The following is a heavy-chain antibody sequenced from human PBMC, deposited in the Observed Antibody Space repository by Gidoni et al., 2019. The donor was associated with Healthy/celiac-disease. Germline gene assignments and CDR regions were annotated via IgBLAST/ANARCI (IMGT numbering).Heavy chain of an antibody. J-gene: IGHJ2*01. CDR2: IYYSGST. V-gene: IGHV4-39*01. CDR1: GGSISSSSYY. CDR3: ARGAMVNWYFDL. Sequence: QLQLQESGPGLVKPSETLSLTCTVSGGSISSSSYYWGWIRQPPGKGLGWIGSIYYSGSTYYNPSLKSRVTISVDTSKNQFSLKLSSVTAADTAVYYCARGAMVNWYFDLWGRGTLVTVSS. D-gene: IGHD5-18*01.